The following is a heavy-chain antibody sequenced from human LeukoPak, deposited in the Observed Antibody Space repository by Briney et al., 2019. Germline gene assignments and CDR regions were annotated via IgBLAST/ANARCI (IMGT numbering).Heavy chain of an antibody. Sequence: SETLSLTCTVSGGYISGYYWSWIRQPAGKGLEWVGRIYTSGSTHYNPSLKSRVTMSVDTSKNQFSLNLSSVTAADTAVYYCARATAYYCIDQWGQGTLVTVSS. CDR2: IYTSGST. V-gene: IGHV4-4*07. J-gene: IGHJ4*02. CDR3: ARATAYYCIDQ. D-gene: IGHD3-16*01. CDR1: GGYISGYY.